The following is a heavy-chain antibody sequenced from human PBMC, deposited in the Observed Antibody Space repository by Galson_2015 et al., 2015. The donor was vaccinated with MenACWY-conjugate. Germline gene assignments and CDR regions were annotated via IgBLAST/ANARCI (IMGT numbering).Heavy chain of an antibody. J-gene: IGHJ4*02. CDR3: ARDRGLGGYNLDY. CDR1: GGTFSSYA. Sequence: SVKVSCKASGGTFSSYAISWVRQAPGQGLEWMGGIIPIFGTANYAQKFQGRVTITADKSTSTAYMELSSLRSEDTAVYYCARDRGLGGYNLDYWGQGTLVTVSS. CDR2: IIPIFGTA. D-gene: IGHD5-24*01. V-gene: IGHV1-69*06.